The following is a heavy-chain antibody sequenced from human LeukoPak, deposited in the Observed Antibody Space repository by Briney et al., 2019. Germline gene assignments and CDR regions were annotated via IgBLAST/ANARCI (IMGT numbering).Heavy chain of an antibody. CDR1: GGSISSYY. CDR3: AREGTSGTHLNWFDP. Sequence: SETLSLTCTVSGGSISSYYWSWIRQPPGKGLEWIGHIYGSGSINYNPSLKSRVTLSVDTSKNQFSLKLSSVTAADTAVYYCAREGTSGTHLNWFDPWGQGTLVTVSS. V-gene: IGHV4-59*01. CDR2: IYGSGSI. D-gene: IGHD1-1*01. J-gene: IGHJ5*02.